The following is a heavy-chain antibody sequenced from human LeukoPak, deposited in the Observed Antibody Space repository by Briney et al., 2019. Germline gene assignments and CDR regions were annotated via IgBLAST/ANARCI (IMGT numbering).Heavy chain of an antibody. CDR2: ISSSSSYI. CDR3: ARDVAGYCSSTSCYDENWFDP. CDR1: GFTFSSYS. J-gene: IGHJ5*02. Sequence: GGSLRLSCAASGFTFSSYSMNWVRQAPGKGLEWVSSISSSSSYIYYADSVKGRFTISRDNAKNSLYLKMNSLRAEDKAVYYCARDVAGYCSSTSCYDENWFDPWGQGTLVTVSS. V-gene: IGHV3-21*01. D-gene: IGHD2-2*01.